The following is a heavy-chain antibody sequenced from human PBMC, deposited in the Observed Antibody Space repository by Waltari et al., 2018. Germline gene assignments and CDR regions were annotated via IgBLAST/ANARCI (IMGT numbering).Heavy chain of an antibody. J-gene: IGHJ4*02. D-gene: IGHD3-10*01. CDR3: ARGGVAMARTLDH. V-gene: IGHV4-4*02. CDR2: ILPPGTT. CDR1: GASITISNW. Sequence: QVQLQESGPGLVKPSGTLSLTCAVSGASITISNWWSWVRQPPGKGLGWIGEILPPGTTNYNASLKCRVTISVNRSKNRLSLRLSSVTAADTAVYFCARGGVAMARTLDHWGQGTLVTVSS.